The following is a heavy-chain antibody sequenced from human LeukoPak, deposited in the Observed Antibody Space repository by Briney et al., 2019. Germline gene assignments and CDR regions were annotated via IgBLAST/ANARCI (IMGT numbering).Heavy chain of an antibody. CDR3: ARYYYDSSGATADYYFDY. D-gene: IGHD3-22*01. CDR2: IIPIFGTA. CDR1: GGTFSIYA. V-gene: IGHV1-69*13. Sequence: VASVTVSCKASGGTFSIYAISWVRQAPGQGLEWMGGIIPIFGTANYAQKFQGRVTITADESTSTAYMELSSLRSEDTAVYYCARYYYDSSGATADYYFDYWGQGTLVTVSS. J-gene: IGHJ4*02.